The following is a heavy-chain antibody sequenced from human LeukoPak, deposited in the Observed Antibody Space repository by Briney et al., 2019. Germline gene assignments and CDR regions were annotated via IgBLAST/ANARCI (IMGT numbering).Heavy chain of an antibody. D-gene: IGHD3-10*01. CDR2: ISGSGGST. CDR3: AKDASDRGFPYWYFDL. Sequence: GGSLRLSCAASGFTFSSYAMSWARQAPGKGLEWVSAISGSGGSTYYADSVKGRFTISRDNSKNTLYLQMNSLRAEDTAVYYCAKDASDRGFPYWYFDLWGRGTLVTVSS. V-gene: IGHV3-23*01. J-gene: IGHJ2*01. CDR1: GFTFSSYA.